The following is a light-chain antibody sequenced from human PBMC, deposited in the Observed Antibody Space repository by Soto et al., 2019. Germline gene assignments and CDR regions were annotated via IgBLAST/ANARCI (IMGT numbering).Light chain of an antibody. Sequence: EIVMTQSPGTLSLSPGERATLSCRASQSVSSSYLACYQQKPGKAPRLLIYGASSRATGIPDRFSGSGSGTDFTLTISSLESEDFAVYYCQQYGNSPWTFGQGTKVEIK. CDR2: GAS. CDR1: QSVSSSY. CDR3: QQYGNSPWT. V-gene: IGKV3-20*01. J-gene: IGKJ1*01.